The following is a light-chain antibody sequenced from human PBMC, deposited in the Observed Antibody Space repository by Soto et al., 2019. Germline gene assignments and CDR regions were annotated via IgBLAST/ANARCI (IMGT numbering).Light chain of an antibody. Sequence: DIQMTQSPSSLSASVGDRITITCRASQSISTSLNWYQQKPGKPPKLLIYAASTLQSGVPSRFTGSGSGTDFTLTISSLQPEDFATYYCQQGYSTPLTFGGGTKVEIK. CDR2: AAS. CDR3: QQGYSTPLT. CDR1: QSISTS. J-gene: IGKJ4*01. V-gene: IGKV1-39*01.